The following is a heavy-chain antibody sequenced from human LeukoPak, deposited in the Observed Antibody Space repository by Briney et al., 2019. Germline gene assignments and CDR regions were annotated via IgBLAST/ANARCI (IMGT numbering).Heavy chain of an antibody. Sequence: GGSLRLSCAASGFTFSSYGMQWVRQAPGKGVEWGAFIRYDGSNKYYAESVKGRVTISRDNSKNTLYLQMHSLRADDTAVYYCAKSRGYSYGYPFDYWGQGTLVTVSS. CDR3: AKSRGYSYGYPFDY. J-gene: IGHJ4*02. CDR1: GFTFSSYG. V-gene: IGHV3-30*02. D-gene: IGHD5-18*01. CDR2: IRYDGSNK.